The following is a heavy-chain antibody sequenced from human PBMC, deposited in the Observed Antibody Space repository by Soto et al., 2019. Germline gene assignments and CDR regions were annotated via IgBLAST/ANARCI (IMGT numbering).Heavy chain of an antibody. CDR2: ISRSSSNI. CDR3: ARELDGTSQIDN. D-gene: IGHD2-2*01. J-gene: IGHJ4*02. V-gene: IGHV3-21*01. Sequence: GYLRVSCAASALTSSNYGMNWVRQVQGKGLEWVSAISRSSSNIYYGDSVKGRFTISRDNAKSSLYLQMNSLRAEDTAMYYCARELDGTSQIDNWGQGT. CDR1: ALTSSNYG.